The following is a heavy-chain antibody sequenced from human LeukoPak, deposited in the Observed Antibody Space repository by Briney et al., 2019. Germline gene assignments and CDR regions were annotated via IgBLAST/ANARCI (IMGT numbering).Heavy chain of an antibody. CDR1: GFIFSDHY. J-gene: IGHJ4*02. V-gene: IGHV3-72*01. D-gene: IGHD3-22*01. CDR2: IRNKANSYTT. Sequence: GGSLRLSCAASGFIFSDHYMDWVRQAPGKGLEWVGRIRNKANSYTTEYAASVKGRFTISRDDSKNSLYLQMNSLKSEDTAVYYCASGSYVSSNYPSWGQGTLVTVSS. CDR3: ASGSYVSSNYPS.